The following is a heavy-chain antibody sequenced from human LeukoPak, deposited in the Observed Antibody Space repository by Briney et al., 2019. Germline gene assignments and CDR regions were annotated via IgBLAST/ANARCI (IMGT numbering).Heavy chain of an antibody. Sequence: PSETLSLTCTVSGGSISSSSYYWGWIRQPPGKGLEWIGSIYYSGSTYYNPSLKSRVTISVDTSKNQFSLKLSSVTAADTAVYYCASDGLGFFDYWGQGTLVTVSS. CDR3: ASDGLGFFDY. V-gene: IGHV4-39*01. J-gene: IGHJ4*02. CDR1: GGSISSSSYY. D-gene: IGHD3/OR15-3a*01. CDR2: IYYSGST.